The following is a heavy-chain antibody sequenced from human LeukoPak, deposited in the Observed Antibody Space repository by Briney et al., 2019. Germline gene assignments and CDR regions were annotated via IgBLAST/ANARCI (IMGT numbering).Heavy chain of an antibody. Sequence: PSETLSLTCTVSGGSIGNYYWSWIRQPPGKGLEWIGYIYYSGSTNYNPSLKSRVTISVDTSKNRFSLKLSSVPAADTAVYYCARGRDSYDSSSFFDYWGQGTLVTVSS. CDR1: GGSIGNYY. CDR2: IYYSGST. D-gene: IGHD3-22*01. CDR3: ARGRDSYDSSSFFDY. J-gene: IGHJ4*02. V-gene: IGHV4-59*01.